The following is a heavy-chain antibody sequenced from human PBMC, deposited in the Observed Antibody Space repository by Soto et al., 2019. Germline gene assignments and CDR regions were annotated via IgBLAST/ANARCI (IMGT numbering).Heavy chain of an antibody. V-gene: IGHV4-59*01. CDR3: ARDRYFYDSRGYYRTLDS. CDR2: IFHSGIT. Sequence: ETLSLTCTVSGGSFSNDYWTWIRQSPGEGLEWIGYIFHSGITDYNPTLQSRVTISIDTSRNHFSLNLTSVTAADTAVYYCARDRYFYDSRGYYRTLDSWGQGTLVTVSS. CDR1: GGSFSNDY. J-gene: IGHJ4*02. D-gene: IGHD3-22*01.